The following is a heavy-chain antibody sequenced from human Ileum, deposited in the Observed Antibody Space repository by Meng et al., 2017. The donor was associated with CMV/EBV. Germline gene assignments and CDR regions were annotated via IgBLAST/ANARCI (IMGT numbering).Heavy chain of an antibody. CDR2: INEDGSER. CDR3: ARVGVWYGMDV. CDR1: GFTFSRYW. J-gene: IGHJ6*02. V-gene: IGHV3-7*01. D-gene: IGHD3-16*01. Sequence: GESLKISCAASGFTFSRYWMAWVRQAPGKGLDWVATINEDGSERQYVDSVKGRFTISGDNAKNSLYLQMNSLRAEDTAVYYCARVGVWYGMDVWGQGTTVTVSS.